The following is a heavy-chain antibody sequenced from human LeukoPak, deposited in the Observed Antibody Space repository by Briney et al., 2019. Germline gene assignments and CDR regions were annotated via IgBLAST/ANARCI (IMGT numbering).Heavy chain of an antibody. CDR2: ISGSGSSA. CDR1: GFTFSSYA. D-gene: IGHD2-15*01. V-gene: IGHV3-23*01. Sequence: PGGSLRLSCAASGFTFSSYALTWVRQAPGKGLEWVSIISGSGSSAYYTDSVQDRFTISRDNSKSTLYLQMDSLGAEDTAVYYCAKRYCSGGSCYSFDYWGQGTLVTVSS. J-gene: IGHJ4*02. CDR3: AKRYCSGGSCYSFDY.